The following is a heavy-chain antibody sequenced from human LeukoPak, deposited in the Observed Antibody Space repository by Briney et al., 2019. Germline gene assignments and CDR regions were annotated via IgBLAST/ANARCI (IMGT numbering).Heavy chain of an antibody. CDR3: AKAHSSSWTAFFDY. J-gene: IGHJ4*02. D-gene: IGHD6-13*01. V-gene: IGHV3-48*03. Sequence: GGSLRLSCAASGFTFSSYEMNWVRQAPGKGLEWVSYISSSGSTIYYADSVKGRFTISRDNAKNSLYLQMNSLRTEDTALYYCAKAHSSSWTAFFDYWGQGTLVTVSS. CDR2: ISSSGSTI. CDR1: GFTFSSYE.